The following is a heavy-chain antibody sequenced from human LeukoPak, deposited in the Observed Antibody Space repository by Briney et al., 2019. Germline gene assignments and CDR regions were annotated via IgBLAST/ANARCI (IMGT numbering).Heavy chain of an antibody. J-gene: IGHJ4*02. Sequence: PGGSLRLSCAASGFTFSSYGMHWVRQAPGKGLEWVAFIRYDGSNKYYADSVKGRFTISRDNSKNTLYLQMNSLRAEDTAVYYCARGEYDFWSGYLSLAFDYWGQGTLVTVSS. CDR2: IRYDGSNK. V-gene: IGHV3-30*02. D-gene: IGHD3-3*01. CDR3: ARGEYDFWSGYLSLAFDY. CDR1: GFTFSSYG.